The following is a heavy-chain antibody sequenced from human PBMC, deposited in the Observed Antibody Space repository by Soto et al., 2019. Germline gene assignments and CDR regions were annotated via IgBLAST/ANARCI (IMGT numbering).Heavy chain of an antibody. V-gene: IGHV3-15*01. CDR3: TTGGTYYYDSSGDWKAFDI. CDR2: IKSKTDGGTT. Sequence: GGSLRLSCAASGFTFSNAWMSWVRQAPGKGLEWVGRIKSKTDGGTTDYAAPVKGRFTISRDDSKNTLYLQMNSLKTEDTAVYYCTTGGTYYYDSSGDWKAFDIWGQGTMVTVSS. J-gene: IGHJ3*02. D-gene: IGHD3-22*01. CDR1: GFTFSNAW.